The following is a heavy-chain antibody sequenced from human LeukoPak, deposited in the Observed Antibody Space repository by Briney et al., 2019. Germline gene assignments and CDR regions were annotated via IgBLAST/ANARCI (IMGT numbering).Heavy chain of an antibody. CDR2: ISGSGGST. Sequence: PGGSLRLSCAASGFTFSSYAMSWVRQAPGKGLEWVSAISGSGGSTYYADSVKGRFTISRGNSKNTLYLQMNSLRAEDTAVYYCAKIIVVVIRTPFDYWGQGTLVTVSS. V-gene: IGHV3-23*01. CDR3: AKIIVVVIRTPFDY. D-gene: IGHD3-22*01. J-gene: IGHJ4*02. CDR1: GFTFSSYA.